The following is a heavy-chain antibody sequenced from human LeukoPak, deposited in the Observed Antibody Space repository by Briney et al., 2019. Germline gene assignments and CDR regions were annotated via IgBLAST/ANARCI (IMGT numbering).Heavy chain of an antibody. J-gene: IGHJ5*02. CDR3: ARQLAITMVRGVIRANWFDP. CDR2: INYSGIT. D-gene: IGHD3-10*01. CDR1: GDSITTSNYY. V-gene: IGHV4-39*01. Sequence: PSETLSLTRTVSGDSITTSNYYWGWIRQPPGKGLEWIGSINYSGITYYNASLGSRVTTSLDTSKNQLSLKVNSVTAADTAVYYCARQLAITMVRGVIRANWFDPWGQGTLVTVSS.